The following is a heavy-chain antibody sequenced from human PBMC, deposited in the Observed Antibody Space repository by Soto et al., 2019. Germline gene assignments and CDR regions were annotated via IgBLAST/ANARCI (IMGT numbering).Heavy chain of an antibody. J-gene: IGHJ3*02. CDR1: GGSIISDGYS. CDR2: IYEGGNT. CDR3: VRRSPEDAFDI. V-gene: IGHV4-30-2*01. Sequence: SETLSLTCAVSGGSIISDGYSWSWIRQPPGKGLQWIGHIYEGGNTYYTPSLESRVAISTDKSKNQFSLRLSSVTAADTAVYYCVRRSPEDAFDIWGQGTMVSVSS.